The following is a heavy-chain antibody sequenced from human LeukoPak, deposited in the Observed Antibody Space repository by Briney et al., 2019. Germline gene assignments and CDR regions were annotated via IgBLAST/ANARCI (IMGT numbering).Heavy chain of an antibody. D-gene: IGHD3-22*01. Sequence: ASVKVSCKASGYTFTSYGISWVRQATGQGLEWMGWMNPNSGNTGYAQKFQGRVTMTRNTSISTAYMELSSLRSEDTAVYYCARALHYYYDSSGSDYWGQGTLVTVSS. CDR1: GYTFTSYG. J-gene: IGHJ4*02. CDR2: MNPNSGNT. CDR3: ARALHYYYDSSGSDY. V-gene: IGHV1-8*02.